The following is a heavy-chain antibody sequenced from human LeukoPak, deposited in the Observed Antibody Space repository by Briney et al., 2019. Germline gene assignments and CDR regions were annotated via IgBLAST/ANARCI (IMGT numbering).Heavy chain of an antibody. CDR1: GFTFSRIV. J-gene: IGHJ4*02. Sequence: GGTLRFSCAASGFTFSRIVRHWVGQAPGKGLEWVALISYDGSNSYYADSVEGRFTFSRDNSKHTLYLQMNSLRAEDTAVYYCTKDRSGTWAFDYCGQGTLVTVSS. CDR2: ISYDGSNS. CDR3: TKDRSGTWAFDY. D-gene: IGHD3-10*01. V-gene: IGHV3-30-3*02.